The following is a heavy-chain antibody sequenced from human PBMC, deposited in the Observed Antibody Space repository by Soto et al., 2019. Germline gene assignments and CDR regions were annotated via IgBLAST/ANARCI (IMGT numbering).Heavy chain of an antibody. D-gene: IGHD6-13*01. Sequence: SETLSLTCTVSGGSISSSSYYWGWIRQPPGKGLEWIGSIYYSGSTYYNPSLKSRVTISVDTSKNQFSLKLSSVTAADTAVYYCARRGSRSYYYYGMDVWGQGTTVTVSS. CDR3: ARRGSRSYYYYGMDV. CDR2: IYYSGST. CDR1: GGSISSSSYY. J-gene: IGHJ6*02. V-gene: IGHV4-39*01.